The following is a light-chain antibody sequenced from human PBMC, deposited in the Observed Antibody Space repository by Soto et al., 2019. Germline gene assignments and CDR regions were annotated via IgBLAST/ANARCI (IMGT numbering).Light chain of an antibody. CDR1: SSNIGSNT. Sequence: QSVLTQPPSASGTPGQRVTISCSGSSSNIGSNTVNWYQQLPGTAPKHLIYSXXXXXXXXXXXXXXXKSGTSASLAISGPXSEDEADYYCAAWDDSLNGWVFGGGTKLTVL. J-gene: IGLJ3*02. CDR2: SXX. CDR3: AAWDDSLNGWV. V-gene: IGLV1-44*01.